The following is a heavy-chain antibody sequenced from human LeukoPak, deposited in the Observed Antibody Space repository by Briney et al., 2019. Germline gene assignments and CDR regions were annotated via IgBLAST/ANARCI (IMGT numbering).Heavy chain of an antibody. Sequence: ASVKVSCKASGYTFTSYGISWVRQAPGQGLEWMGWISAYNGNTNYAQKLQGRVTMTTDTSTSTAYMELRSLRSDDTAVYCCARGRKYYYGSGSYFEGNWFDPWGQGTLVTVSS. J-gene: IGHJ5*02. D-gene: IGHD3-10*01. CDR2: ISAYNGNT. CDR3: ARGRKYYYGSGSYFEGNWFDP. CDR1: GYTFTSYG. V-gene: IGHV1-18*01.